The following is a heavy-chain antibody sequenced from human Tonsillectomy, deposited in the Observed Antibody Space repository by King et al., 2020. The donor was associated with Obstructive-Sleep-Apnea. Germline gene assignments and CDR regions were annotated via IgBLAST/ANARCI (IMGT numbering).Heavy chain of an antibody. CDR1: GFTFGDYA. D-gene: IGHD3-16*02. Sequence: VQLVESGGGLVQPGRSLRLSCIASGFTFGDYAMSWFRQAPGKGLEWVGFIRSTAYGGPSEYAASLKGRFTISRDDSKSSAYLFMNSLKTEDTAVYYCTRPYYDYVWGSYRPDYWGQGTLVTVSS. J-gene: IGHJ4*02. CDR2: IRSTAYGGPS. CDR3: TRPYYDYVWGSYRPDY. V-gene: IGHV3-49*03.